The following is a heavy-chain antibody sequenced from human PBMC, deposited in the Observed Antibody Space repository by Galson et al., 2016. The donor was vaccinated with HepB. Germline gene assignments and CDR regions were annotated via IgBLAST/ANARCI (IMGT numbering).Heavy chain of an antibody. Sequence: LSLTCAVYGGSFSAYYWNWIRQPPGKGLEWIGEINHIGSINYNPSLNSRVPISLDTSKRQFSLSLGPVTAADTAVYYCLRFEGSGGYFVDHWGQGTLVTVSS. D-gene: IGHD3-10*01. CDR1: GGSFSAYY. V-gene: IGHV4-34*01. CDR3: LRFEGSGGYFVDH. J-gene: IGHJ4*02. CDR2: INHIGSI.